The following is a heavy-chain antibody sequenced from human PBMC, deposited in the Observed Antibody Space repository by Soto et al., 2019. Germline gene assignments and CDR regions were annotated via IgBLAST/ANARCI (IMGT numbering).Heavy chain of an antibody. CDR1: GFTFSSYS. D-gene: IGHD3-3*01. Sequence: PVGSLRLSGAASGFTFSSYSMNWVRQAPGKGLEWVSSISSNSSYIYYADSVKGLFTISRDNAKNSLDLQMNSLRAEDTAVYYCARDKPVYYDFWSGPDYWGQGTLVTVS. V-gene: IGHV3-21*01. CDR3: ARDKPVYYDFWSGPDY. CDR2: ISSNSSYI. J-gene: IGHJ4*02.